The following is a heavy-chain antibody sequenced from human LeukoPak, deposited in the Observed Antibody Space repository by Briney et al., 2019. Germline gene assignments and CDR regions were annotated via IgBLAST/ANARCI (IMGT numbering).Heavy chain of an antibody. V-gene: IGHV1-18*01. D-gene: IGHD2-2*02. CDR1: GYTFTSYG. CDR3: ARDIARQYCSSTSCYSSWFDP. CDR2: ISAYNGNT. J-gene: IGHJ5*02. Sequence: SVQVSCQASGYTFTSYGISWVRQAPGQGLEWMGWISAYNGNTNYAQKLQGRVTMTTDTSTSTAYMELRSLRSDDTAVYYCARDIARQYCSSTSCYSSWFDPWGQGTLVTVSS.